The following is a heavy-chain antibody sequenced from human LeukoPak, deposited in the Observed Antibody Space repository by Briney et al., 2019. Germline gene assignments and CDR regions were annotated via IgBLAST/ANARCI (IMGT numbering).Heavy chain of an antibody. Sequence: SETLSLTCTVSGGSISNYYWSWIRQPPGKGLEWIGYIYYSGSTNYNPSLKSRVTISVDTSKNQDSLRLSSVTAADTAVYYCASLLTYFDYWGQGTLVTVSS. CDR1: GGSISNYY. CDR2: IYYSGST. V-gene: IGHV4-59*01. CDR3: ASLLTYFDY. J-gene: IGHJ4*02.